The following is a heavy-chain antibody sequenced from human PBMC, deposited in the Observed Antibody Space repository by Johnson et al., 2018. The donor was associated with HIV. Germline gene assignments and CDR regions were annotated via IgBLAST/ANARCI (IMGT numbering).Heavy chain of an antibody. CDR2: IYSGGTT. J-gene: IGHJ3*02. V-gene: IGHV3-53*01. D-gene: IGHD3-22*01. CDR3: TTETYYYDSSGYYYGHAFDI. Sequence: VQLVESGGGLVQPGGSLRLSCAASGFTVSSNYMTWVRQAPGKGLEWVSVIYSGGTTYYADSVKGRFTISRDTSKNTLYLKMNSLKTEDTAVYYCTTETYYYDSSGYYYGHAFDIWGQGTMVTVSS. CDR1: GFTVSSNY.